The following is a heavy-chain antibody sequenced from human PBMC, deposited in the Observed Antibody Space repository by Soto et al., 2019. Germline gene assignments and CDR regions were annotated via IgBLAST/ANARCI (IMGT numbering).Heavy chain of an antibody. J-gene: IGHJ5*02. V-gene: IGHV4-34*01. D-gene: IGHD6-19*01. CDR1: GGSFSGYY. CDR3: ASGRAGYSSGWYLGSWFDP. CDR2: INHSGST. Sequence: QVQLQQWGAGLLKPSETLSLTCAVYGGSFSGYYWSWIRQPPGKGLEWIGEINHSGSTNYKPSLKGRVTQSVDTSKNQFSLKLSSVTAADTDVFYCASGRAGYSSGWYLGSWFDPWGQGTLVTVSS.